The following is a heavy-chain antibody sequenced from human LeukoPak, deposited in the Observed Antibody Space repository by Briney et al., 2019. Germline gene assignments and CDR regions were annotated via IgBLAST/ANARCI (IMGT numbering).Heavy chain of an antibody. D-gene: IGHD4-23*01. CDR1: GFTFSSYW. V-gene: IGHV3-7*01. CDR3: ARARGVVSPNFDY. CDR2: IKQDGSEK. J-gene: IGHJ4*02. Sequence: GGSLRLSCVASGFTFSSYWMTWVRQAPGKGLEWVANIKQDGSEKYYVDSVKGRFTISRDNAKNSLYLQMNSLRAEDTAVYYCARARGVVSPNFDYWGQGTLVTVSS.